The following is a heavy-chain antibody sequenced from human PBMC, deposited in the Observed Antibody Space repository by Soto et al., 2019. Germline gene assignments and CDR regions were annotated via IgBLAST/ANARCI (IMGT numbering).Heavy chain of an antibody. V-gene: IGHV1-18*04. J-gene: IGHJ5*02. CDR1: GYTFTSYG. Sequence: ASVKVSCKASGYTFTSYGISWVRQAPGQGLEWMGWISAYNGNTNYAQKLQGRVTMTTDTSTSTAYLELRSLRSDDTAVYYCARDNVVVPAAIGNWLDPWGKGPLVTVS. CDR3: ARDNVVVPAAIGNWLDP. CDR2: ISAYNGNT. D-gene: IGHD2-2*02.